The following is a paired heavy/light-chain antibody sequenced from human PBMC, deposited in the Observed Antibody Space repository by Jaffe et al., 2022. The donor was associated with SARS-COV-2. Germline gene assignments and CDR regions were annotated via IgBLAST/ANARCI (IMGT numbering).Heavy chain of an antibody. V-gene: IGHV4-39*01. J-gene: IGHJ6*02. Sequence: QLQESGPGLVKPSETLSLTCTVSDHFISSSDYCWGWIRQSPGKGLEWIGIAHRSGATYYSPSLKSRGTISVDTSKRQFSLKLTSVTAADTAVYYCARQKYGDYKGDYKLYGIDVWGQGTTVAVSS. CDR2: AHRSGAT. D-gene: IGHD4-17*01. CDR1: DHFISSSDYC. CDR3: ARQKYGDYKGDYKLYGIDV.
Light chain of an antibody. CDR1: SSNIGNNY. CDR2: RNN. Sequence: QSVLTQPPSESGTPGQRVTISCFGSSSNIGNNYVYWYQQLPGTAPKLLIYRNNERPPGVPDRFSGSKSGTSASLAISGLRSEDEADYYCEAWDDSLSASVFGTGTEVTVL. V-gene: IGLV1-47*01. J-gene: IGLJ1*01. CDR3: EAWDDSLSASV.